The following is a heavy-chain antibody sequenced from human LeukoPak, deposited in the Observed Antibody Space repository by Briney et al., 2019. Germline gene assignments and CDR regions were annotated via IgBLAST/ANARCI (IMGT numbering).Heavy chain of an antibody. V-gene: IGHV1-2*02. Sequence: GASVKVSCKASGYTFTGYYMHWVRQAPGQGLEWIGWINPNSGGTNYAQKFQGRVTMTRDTSISTAYMELSRLRSDDTAVYYCARATSRGSSGWYAYYFDYWGQGTLVTVSS. CDR1: GYTFTGYY. CDR3: ARATSRGSSGWYAYYFDY. J-gene: IGHJ4*02. CDR2: INPNSGGT. D-gene: IGHD6-19*01.